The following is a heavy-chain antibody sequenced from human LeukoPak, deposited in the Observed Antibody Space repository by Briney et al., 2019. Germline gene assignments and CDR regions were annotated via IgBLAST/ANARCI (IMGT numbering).Heavy chain of an antibody. Sequence: GGSPRLSCAASGFTFSSYWMRWVRQAPGKGLEWVANIKQDGSEKYYVDSVKGRFTISRDNAKNSLYLQMHSLRAEDTAVYNCARGPIGGPAGYYDILTGRYYFDYWGQGTLVTVSS. CDR3: ARGPIGGPAGYYDILTGRYYFDY. J-gene: IGHJ4*02. CDR2: IKQDGSEK. CDR1: GFTFSSYW. D-gene: IGHD3-9*01. V-gene: IGHV3-7*01.